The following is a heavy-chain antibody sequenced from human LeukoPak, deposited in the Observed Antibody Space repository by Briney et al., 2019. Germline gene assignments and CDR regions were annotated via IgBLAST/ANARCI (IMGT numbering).Heavy chain of an antibody. J-gene: IGHJ3*02. Sequence: TGGSLRLSCAASRFTVSSNYMSWVRQAPGKGLEWVSIIYSGGTIHYADSVKGRFTISRDNTKNTLYLQMNSLRAEDTAVYYCARQTWIQPYGAFDIWGQGTMVTVSS. V-gene: IGHV3-53*01. CDR3: ARQTWIQPYGAFDI. D-gene: IGHD5-18*01. CDR1: RFTVSSNY. CDR2: IYSGGTI.